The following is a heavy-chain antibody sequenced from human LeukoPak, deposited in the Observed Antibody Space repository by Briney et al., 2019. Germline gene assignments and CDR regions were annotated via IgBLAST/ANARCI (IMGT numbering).Heavy chain of an antibody. V-gene: IGHV3-9*01. CDR2: ISWNSGSI. J-gene: IGHJ3*02. CDR3: AKAGHDAFDI. Sequence: GRSLRLSCAASGLTFDDYAMHWVRQAPGKGLEWVSGISWNSGSIGYADSVKGRFTISRDNAKNSLYLQMNSLRAEDTALYYCAKAGHDAFDIWGQGTMVTVSS. CDR1: GLTFDDYA.